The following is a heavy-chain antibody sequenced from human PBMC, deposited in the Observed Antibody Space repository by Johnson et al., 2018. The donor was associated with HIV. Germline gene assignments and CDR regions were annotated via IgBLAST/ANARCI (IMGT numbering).Heavy chain of an antibody. V-gene: IGHV3-20*04. J-gene: IGHJ3*02. CDR2: INWNGGTT. CDR1: GFTFDDYD. CDR3: ARMGGYSSSSGGNYPKVRSPAFDI. Sequence: VQLVESGGGVVRPGGSLRLSCAASGFTFDDYDMTWVRQGPGKGLAWVSHINWNGGTTGYADSVMGRFTISRDNAKNSLYLQMNSLRAEDTALYYCARMGGYSSSSGGNYPKVRSPAFDIWGQGTMVTVSS. D-gene: IGHD6-6*01.